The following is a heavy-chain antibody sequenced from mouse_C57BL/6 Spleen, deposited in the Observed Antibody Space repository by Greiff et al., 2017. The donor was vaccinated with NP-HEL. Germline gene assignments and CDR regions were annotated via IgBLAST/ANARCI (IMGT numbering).Heavy chain of an antibody. CDR1: GYTFTSYW. CDR2: IYPGNSDT. V-gene: IGHV1-5*01. Sequence: VQLQQSGTVLARPGASVKMSCKTSGYTFTSYWMHWVKQRPGQGLEWIGAIYPGNSDTSYNQKFKGKAKLTAVTSASTAYMELSSLTNEDSAVYYCTRGIYYGNYYYAMDYWGQGTSVTVSS. CDR3: TRGIYYGNYYYAMDY. J-gene: IGHJ4*01. D-gene: IGHD2-1*01.